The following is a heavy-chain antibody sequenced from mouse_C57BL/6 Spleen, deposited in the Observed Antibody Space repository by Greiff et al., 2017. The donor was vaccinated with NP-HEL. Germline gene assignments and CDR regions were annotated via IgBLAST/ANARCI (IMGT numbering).Heavy chain of an antibody. J-gene: IGHJ3*01. CDR1: GFTFSNYW. CDR2: IRLKSDNYAT. Sequence: EVKLEESGGGLVQPGGSMKLSCVASGFTFSNYWMNWVRQSPEKGLEWVAQIRLKSDNYATHYAESVKGRFTISRDDSKSSVYLQMNNLRAEDTGIYYCTGTPYYYGSWFAYWGQGTLVTVSA. D-gene: IGHD1-1*01. CDR3: TGTPYYYGSWFAY. V-gene: IGHV6-3*01.